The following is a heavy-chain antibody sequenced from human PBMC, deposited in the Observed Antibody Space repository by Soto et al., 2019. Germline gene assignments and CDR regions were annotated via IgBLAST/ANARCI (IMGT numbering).Heavy chain of an antibody. J-gene: IGHJ4*02. CDR1: GFTFDDSA. CDR2: ISWNSGSI. CDR3: AKDNAYGDYAFGY. D-gene: IGHD4-17*01. V-gene: IGHV3-9*01. Sequence: EVQLVESGGGLVQPGRSLRLSCAASGFTFDDSAMHWVRQAPGKGLEWVSGISWNSGSIGYADSVKGRFTISRDNAKNSLYLQINSLRAEDTALYYCAKDNAYGDYAFGYWGQGTLVTVSS.